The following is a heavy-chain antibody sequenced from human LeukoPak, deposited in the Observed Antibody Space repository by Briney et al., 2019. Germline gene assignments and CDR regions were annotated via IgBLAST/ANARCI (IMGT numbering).Heavy chain of an antibody. V-gene: IGHV1-2*04. CDR1: GYTFTGYY. CDR3: ARDESYDSSGYYNY. CDR2: INPNSGGT. J-gene: IGHJ4*02. Sequence: ASVKVSCKASGYTFTGYYMHWVRQAPGQGLEWMGWINPNSGGTNYAQKFQGWDTMTRDTSISTAYMELSRLRSDDTAVYYCARDESYDSSGYYNYWGQGTLVTVSS. D-gene: IGHD3-22*01.